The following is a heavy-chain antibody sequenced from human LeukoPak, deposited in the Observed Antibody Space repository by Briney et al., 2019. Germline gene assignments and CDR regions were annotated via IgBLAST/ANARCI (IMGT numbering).Heavy chain of an antibody. CDR3: AKDILAAGLFFDY. CDR1: GFTFSDYY. D-gene: IGHD6-13*01. J-gene: IGHJ4*02. CDR2: IDMSGTTI. Sequence: PGGSLRLSCAASGFTFSDYYMGWVRQAPGKGLEWVSYIDMSGTTIYYADSVKGRFTISRDNAKNSLFLQMNSLGAEDTAVYYCAKDILAAGLFFDYWGQGALVTVSS. V-gene: IGHV3-11*01.